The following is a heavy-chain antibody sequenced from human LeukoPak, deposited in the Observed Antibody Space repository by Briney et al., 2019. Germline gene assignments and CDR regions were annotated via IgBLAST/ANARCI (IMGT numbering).Heavy chain of an antibody. CDR3: ARLDLDYDFWSGYYMEGAFDI. CDR1: GFTFDDYT. Sequence: GGSLRLSCAASGFTFDDYTMHWVRQAPGKGLEWVANIKQDGSEKYYVDSVKGRFTISRDNAKNSLYLQMNSLRAEDTAVYYCARLDLDYDFWSGYYMEGAFDIWGQGTMVTVSS. V-gene: IGHV3-7*01. J-gene: IGHJ3*02. CDR2: IKQDGSEK. D-gene: IGHD3-3*01.